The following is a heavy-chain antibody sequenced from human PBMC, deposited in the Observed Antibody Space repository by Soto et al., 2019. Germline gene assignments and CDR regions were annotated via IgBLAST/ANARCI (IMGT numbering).Heavy chain of an antibody. J-gene: IGHJ3*02. V-gene: IGHV3-9*01. CDR3: AKGGITMYDAFDI. D-gene: IGHD3-3*01. CDR2: ISWNSGSI. CDR1: GFTFDDYA. Sequence: GGSLRLSCAASGFTFDDYAMHWVRQAPGKGLEWVSGISWNSGSIGYADSVKGRFTISRDNAKNSLYLQMNSLRAEDTALYYCAKGGITMYDAFDIWGKGQWSPSPQ.